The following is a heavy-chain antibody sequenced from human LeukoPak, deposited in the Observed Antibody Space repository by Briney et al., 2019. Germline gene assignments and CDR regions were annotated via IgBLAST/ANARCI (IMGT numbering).Heavy chain of an antibody. CDR3: ARGFTSSSVFDY. D-gene: IGHD6-6*01. J-gene: IGHJ4*02. V-gene: IGHV3-53*01. Sequence: WVSVIYTGGSTYYADSVKGRFTISRDNSKNMLYLQMNSLRAEDTAVYYCARGFTSSSVFDYWGQGTLVTVSS. CDR2: IYTGGST.